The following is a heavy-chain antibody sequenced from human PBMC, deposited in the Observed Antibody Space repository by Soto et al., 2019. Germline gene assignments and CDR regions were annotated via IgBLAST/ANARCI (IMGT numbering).Heavy chain of an antibody. Sequence: GGSLRLSCAASGFTFSSYAMSWVRQAPGKGLEWVSAISGSGGSTYYADSVKGRFTISRDNSKNTLYLQMNSLRAEDTAVYYCAKDQGSIAARRMGFDYWGQGTLVTVSS. D-gene: IGHD6-6*01. CDR1: GFTFSSYA. CDR3: AKDQGSIAARRMGFDY. V-gene: IGHV3-23*01. CDR2: ISGSGGST. J-gene: IGHJ4*02.